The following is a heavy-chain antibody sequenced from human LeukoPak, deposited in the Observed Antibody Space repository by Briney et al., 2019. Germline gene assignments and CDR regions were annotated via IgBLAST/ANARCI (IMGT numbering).Heavy chain of an antibody. CDR3: ARDGGHPLTSYYRAY. J-gene: IGHJ4*02. D-gene: IGHD4-4*01. CDR2: IIGSGGNT. Sequence: GGSLRLSCAASGFTFYTYAMTWVRQAPGKGLEWVSTIIGSGGNTFYADSVKGRFTISRDNSKNTLSLQLTSLRAEDTGIYFCARDGGHPLTSYYRAYWGQGTLVAVSS. V-gene: IGHV3-23*01. CDR1: GFTFYTYA.